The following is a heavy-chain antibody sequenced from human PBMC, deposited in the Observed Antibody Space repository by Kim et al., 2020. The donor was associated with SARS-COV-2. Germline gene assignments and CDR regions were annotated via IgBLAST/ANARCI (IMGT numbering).Heavy chain of an antibody. CDR1: GFTFSSYA. J-gene: IGHJ4*02. V-gene: IGHV3-23*01. Sequence: GGSLRLSCAASGFTFSSYAMSWVRQAPGKGLEWVSAISGSGGSTYYADSVKGRFTISRDNSKNTLYLQMNSLRAEDTAVYYCAKDPFKGRAAAGKGTDYWGQGTLVTVSS. CDR2: ISGSGGST. CDR3: AKDPFKGRAAAGKGTDY. D-gene: IGHD6-13*01.